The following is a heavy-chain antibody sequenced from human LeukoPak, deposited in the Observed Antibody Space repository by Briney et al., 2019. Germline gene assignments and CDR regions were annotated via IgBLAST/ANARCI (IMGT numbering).Heavy chain of an antibody. CDR2: IYYSGST. Sequence: SETLSLTCTVSGGSISSSSYYWGWIRQPPGKGLEWIGSIYYSGSTNYNPSLKSRVTISVDTSKNQFSLKLSSVTAADTAVYYCARDAGYIGYYYMDVWGKGTTVTISS. D-gene: IGHD5-18*01. CDR1: GGSISSSSYY. J-gene: IGHJ6*03. CDR3: ARDAGYIGYYYMDV. V-gene: IGHV4-39*07.